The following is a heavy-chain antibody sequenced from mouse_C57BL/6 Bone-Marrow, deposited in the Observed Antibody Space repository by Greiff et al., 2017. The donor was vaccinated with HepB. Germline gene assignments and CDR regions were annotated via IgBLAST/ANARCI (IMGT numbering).Heavy chain of an antibody. V-gene: IGHV1-22*01. D-gene: IGHD5-1*01. CDR1: GYTFTDYN. CDR2: INPNNGGT. CDR3: ASGVGTSPFAY. Sequence: VHVKQSGPELVKPGASVKMSCKASGYTFTDYNMHWVKQSHGKSLEWIGYINPNNGGTSYNQKFKGKATLTVNKSSSTAYMELRSLTSEDSAVYYCASGVGTSPFAYWGQGTLVTVSA. J-gene: IGHJ3*01.